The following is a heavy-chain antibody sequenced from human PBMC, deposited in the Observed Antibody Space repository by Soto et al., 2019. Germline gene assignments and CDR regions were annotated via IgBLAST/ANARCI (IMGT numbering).Heavy chain of an antibody. CDR2: IKSKTDGGTT. Sequence: PGGSLRLSCSASGFSFSDYVMHWVRQAPGKGLQWVSSITGRIKSKTDGGTTDYAAPVKGRFTISRDDSKNTLYLQMNSLKTEDTAVYYCTTGLYSNYVYYYYYGMDVWGQGTTVTVSS. J-gene: IGHJ6*02. CDR3: TTGLYSNYVYYYYYGMDV. V-gene: IGHV3-15*07. CDR1: GFSFSDYV. D-gene: IGHD4-4*01.